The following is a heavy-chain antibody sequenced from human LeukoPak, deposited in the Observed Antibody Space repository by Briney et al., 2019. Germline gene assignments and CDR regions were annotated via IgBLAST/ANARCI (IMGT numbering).Heavy chain of an antibody. CDR1: GGSISSYY. CDR2: IYYSGST. V-gene: IGHV4-59*12. J-gene: IGHJ5*02. D-gene: IGHD6-13*01. Sequence: SETLSLTCTVSGGSISSYYWSWIRQPPGKGLEWIGYIYYSGSTNYNPSLKSRVTISVDTSKNQFSLKLSSVTAADTAVYYCARDVDSSTGFVFDPWGQGTLVTVSS. CDR3: ARDVDSSTGFVFDP.